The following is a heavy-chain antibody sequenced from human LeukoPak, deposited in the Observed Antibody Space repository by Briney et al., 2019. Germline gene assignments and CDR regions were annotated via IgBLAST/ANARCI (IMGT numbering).Heavy chain of an antibody. V-gene: IGHV1-46*03. CDR3: ARAVLLWFGELLLDP. CDR2: INPSGGST. CDR1: GYTFTSYY. Sequence: ASVKVSCKASGYTFTSYYMHWVRQAPGQGLEWMGIINPSGGSTSYAQKFQGRATMTRDTSTSTVYMELSSLRSEDTAVYYCARAVLLWFGELLLDPWGQGTLVTVSS. J-gene: IGHJ5*02. D-gene: IGHD3-10*01.